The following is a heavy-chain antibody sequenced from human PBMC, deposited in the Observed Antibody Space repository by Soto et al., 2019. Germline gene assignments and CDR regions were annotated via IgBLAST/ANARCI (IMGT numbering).Heavy chain of an antibody. CDR1: GFTFSSYG. CDR2: ISGSGGST. V-gene: IGHV3-23*01. CDR3: AKGKLRFLEWLIFVDY. Sequence: GGSLRLSCAASGFTFSSYGMHWVRQAPGKGLEWVSAISGSGGSTYYADSVKGRFTIPRDNSKNTLYLQMNSLRAEDTAVYYCAKGKLRFLEWLIFVDYWGQGTLVTVSS. D-gene: IGHD3-3*01. J-gene: IGHJ4*02.